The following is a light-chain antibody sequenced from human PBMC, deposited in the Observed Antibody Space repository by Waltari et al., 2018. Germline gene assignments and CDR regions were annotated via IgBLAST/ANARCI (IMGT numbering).Light chain of an antibody. V-gene: IGLV7-43*01. CDR3: LLYYGGAQLV. CDR1: TGAVTSGYY. J-gene: IGLJ2*01. Sequence: QTVVTQEPSLTVSPGGTVTLTCASSTGAVTSGYYPNWFQQKPGQAPRALIDSTGNKHSCAPSRCSGSLLGGKAALTLSGVQPEDEAEYYCLLYYGGAQLVFGGGTKLTVL. CDR2: STG.